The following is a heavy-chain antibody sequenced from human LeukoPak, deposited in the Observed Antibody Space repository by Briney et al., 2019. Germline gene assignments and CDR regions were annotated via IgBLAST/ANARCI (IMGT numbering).Heavy chain of an antibody. CDR3: AKDQIVVVPAALDY. J-gene: IGHJ4*02. Sequence: PGGSLRLSCAASGFTFSSYAMSWVRQAPGKGLEWVSAISGSGGSTYYADSVKGWFTISRDNSKNTLYLQMNSLRAEDTAVYYCAKDQIVVVPAALDYWGQGTLVTVSS. CDR2: ISGSGGST. CDR1: GFTFSSYA. V-gene: IGHV3-23*01. D-gene: IGHD2-2*01.